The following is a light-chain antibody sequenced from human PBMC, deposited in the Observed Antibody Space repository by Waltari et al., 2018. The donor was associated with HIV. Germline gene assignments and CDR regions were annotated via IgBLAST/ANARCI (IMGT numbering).Light chain of an antibody. Sequence: EIVLTQSPLSLPVAPGESASISCRASQSLLHNNGNTYLDWYVHKPGQSPQLLIYLASQRTSGVPERFSGSVSGTNLTMKITRVEAEDVGTYYCLQSLHTPRFSFGPGTKVDI. V-gene: IGKV2-28*01. CDR3: LQSLHTPRFS. CDR2: LAS. J-gene: IGKJ3*01. CDR1: QSLLHNNGNTY.